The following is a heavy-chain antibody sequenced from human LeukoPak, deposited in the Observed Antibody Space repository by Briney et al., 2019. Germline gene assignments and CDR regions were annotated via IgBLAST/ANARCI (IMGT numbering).Heavy chain of an antibody. J-gene: IGHJ5*02. V-gene: IGHV3-7*01. CDR1: GFTFSSYG. CDR2: IQPDGSEQ. D-gene: IGHD3-16*01. CDR3: ASQSYARFDP. Sequence: GGSLRLSCAASGFTFSSYGMSWVRQAPGKGLEWVGNIQPDGSEQYPVDSVKGRFTISRDNARNSMFLQMNSLRVEDTAVYYCASQSYARFDPWGQGTLVTVSS.